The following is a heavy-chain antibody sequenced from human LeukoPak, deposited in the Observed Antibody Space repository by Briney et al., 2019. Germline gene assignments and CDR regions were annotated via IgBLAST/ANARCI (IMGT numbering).Heavy chain of an antibody. CDR3: AREIRGFSYFDY. V-gene: IGHV3-11*01. D-gene: IGHD3-10*01. CDR2: ISSSGSTI. CDR1: GFTFSDYY. J-gene: IGHJ4*02. Sequence: PGGSLRLSCAASGFTFSDYYMNWIRQAPGKGLEWVSYISSSGSTIYYADSVKGRFTISRDNTKNSLYLQMNSLRADDTAVYYCAREIRGFSYFDYWGQGTLVPVSS.